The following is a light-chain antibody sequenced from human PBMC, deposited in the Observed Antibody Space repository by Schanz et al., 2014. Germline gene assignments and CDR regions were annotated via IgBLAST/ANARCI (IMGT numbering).Light chain of an antibody. CDR2: AAS. V-gene: IGKV1-17*01. CDR1: QDIGND. Sequence: IQMTQSPSSLSASVGDRLTITCRASQDIGNDLGWYQQKPGKAPKLLIYAASSLQSGVPSRFSGSGSGTDFTLTISSLQPEDFAVYYCQQYGSSPRYTFGQGTKLEIK. CDR3: QQYGSSPRYT. J-gene: IGKJ2*01.